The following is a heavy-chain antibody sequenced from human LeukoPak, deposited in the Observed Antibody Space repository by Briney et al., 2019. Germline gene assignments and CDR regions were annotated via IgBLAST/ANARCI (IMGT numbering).Heavy chain of an antibody. J-gene: IGHJ3*02. CDR2: IYYSGST. V-gene: IGHV4-59*01. Sequence: SETLSLTCTVSGGSISSYYWSWIRQPPGKGLECIGYIYYSGSTNHNPSLKSRVTISVDTSKNQFSLKLTSVTAADTAVYYCARGRAFDIWGQGTMVTVSS. CDR3: ARGRAFDI. CDR1: GGSISSYY.